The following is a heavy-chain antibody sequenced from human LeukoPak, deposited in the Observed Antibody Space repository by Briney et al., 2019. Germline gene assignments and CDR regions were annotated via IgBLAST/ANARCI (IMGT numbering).Heavy chain of an antibody. J-gene: IGHJ5*02. D-gene: IGHD2-2*01. V-gene: IGHV1-69*04. CDR1: GGTFSSYT. Sequence: ASVKVSCKASGGTFSSYTISWVRQAPGQGLEWMGRIIPILGIANYAQKFQGRVTITADKSTSTAYMELSSLRSEDTAVYYCAGDHADIVVVPAAILNPYNWFDPWGQGTLSPSPQ. CDR3: AGDHADIVVVPAAILNPYNWFDP. CDR2: IIPILGIA.